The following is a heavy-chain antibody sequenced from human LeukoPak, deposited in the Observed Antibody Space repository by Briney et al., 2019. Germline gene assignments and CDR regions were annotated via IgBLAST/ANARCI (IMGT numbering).Heavy chain of an antibody. CDR3: ARVGRSRGSLPNSYYYMDV. V-gene: IGHV1-69*05. CDR1: GDIFNSYS. Sequence: GASVKVSCNASGDIFNSYSVSWVRQAPGQGLEWMGGIIPIFGSTNYAQKFQGRVTITTDQSTRTAYMELNSLSSDDTAVYYCARVGRSRGSLPNSYYYMDVWSKGTTVTVSS. CDR2: IIPIFGST. D-gene: IGHD1-26*01. J-gene: IGHJ6*03.